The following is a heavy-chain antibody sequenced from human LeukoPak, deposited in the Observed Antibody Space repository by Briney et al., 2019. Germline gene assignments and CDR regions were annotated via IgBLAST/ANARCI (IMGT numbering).Heavy chain of an antibody. V-gene: IGHV3-23*01. Sequence: GGSLRLSYAASGFTFSSYAMSWVRQAPGKGLEWVSAISGSGGSTYYADSVKGRFTISRDNSKNTLYLQMNSLRAEDTAVYYCAKMKGDYDFWSGYRPNFDYWGQGTLVTVSS. J-gene: IGHJ4*02. CDR3: AKMKGDYDFWSGYRPNFDY. CDR1: GFTFSSYA. CDR2: ISGSGGST. D-gene: IGHD3-3*01.